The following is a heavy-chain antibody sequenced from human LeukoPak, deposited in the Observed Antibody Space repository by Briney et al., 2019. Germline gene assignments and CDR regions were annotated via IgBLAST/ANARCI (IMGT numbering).Heavy chain of an antibody. CDR3: AREGSGSSWYGELDY. CDR2: IIPILGIA. CDR1: GGTFSSYT. Sequence: GASVKVSCKASGGTFSSYTISWVRQAPGQGLEWMGMIIPILGIANYAQKFQGRVTITADKSTSTAYMELSSLRSEDTAVYYCAREGSGSSWYGELDYWGQGTLVTVSS. D-gene: IGHD6-13*01. V-gene: IGHV1-69*04. J-gene: IGHJ4*02.